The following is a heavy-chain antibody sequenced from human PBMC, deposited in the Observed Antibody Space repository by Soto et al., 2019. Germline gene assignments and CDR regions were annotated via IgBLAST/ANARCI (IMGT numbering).Heavy chain of an antibody. CDR1: DDSSSNYK. Sequence: SETLSLTCAVSDDSSSNYKWSWIRQPPGRRLEWIGYIDSNGGTSYNPSLQSRVTISIDTSTKQFFLKLSSVTAADTAVYYCVRQGFGRLHGLVDVWGQGTTVTVSS. CDR2: IDSNGGT. CDR3: VRQGFGRLHGLVDV. J-gene: IGHJ6*02. V-gene: IGHV4-59*08. D-gene: IGHD3-10*01.